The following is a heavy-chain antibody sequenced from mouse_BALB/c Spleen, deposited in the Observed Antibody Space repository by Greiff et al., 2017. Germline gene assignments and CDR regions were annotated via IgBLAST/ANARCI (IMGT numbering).Heavy chain of an antibody. CDR3: ARDTTVVATNDV. Sequence: QVQLQQPGAELVKPGASVKLSCKASGYTFTSYWMHWVKQRPGQGLEWIGEINPSNGRTNYNEKFKSKATLTVDKSSSTAYMQLSSLTSEDSAVYYCARDTTVVATNDVWGAGTTVTVSS. CDR1: GYTFTSYW. V-gene: IGHV1S81*02. CDR2: INPSNGRT. J-gene: IGHJ1*01. D-gene: IGHD1-1*01.